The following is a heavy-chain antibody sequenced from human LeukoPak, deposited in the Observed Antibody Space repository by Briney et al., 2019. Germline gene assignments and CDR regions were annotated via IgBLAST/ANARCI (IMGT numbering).Heavy chain of an antibody. CDR3: NTDSLVSNS. CDR1: GFTFSNAW. D-gene: IGHD2-8*02. J-gene: IGHJ4*02. CDR2: IKSKTNGETT. Sequence: GGSLRLSCAASGFTFSNAWMSWVRPAPEKGLEWVGRIKSKTNGETTDYATPVKGRLIISRDDLKNSQYLQMNSLKTEDTAVYYCNTDSLVSNSWGQGTLVTVSS. V-gene: IGHV3-15*01.